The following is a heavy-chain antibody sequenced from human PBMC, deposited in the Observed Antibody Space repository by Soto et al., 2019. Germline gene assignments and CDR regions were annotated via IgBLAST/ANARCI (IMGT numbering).Heavy chain of an antibody. V-gene: IGHV3-23*01. Sequence: PGGSLRLSCAASGFTFSSYAMSWVRQAPGKGLEWVSAISGSGGSTYYADSVKGRFTISRDNSKNTLYLQMNSLRAEDTAVYYCAKGSLVGVVYYYGMDVWGQGTTVTVS. CDR2: ISGSGGST. D-gene: IGHD3-3*01. CDR1: GFTFSSYA. CDR3: AKGSLVGVVYYYGMDV. J-gene: IGHJ6*02.